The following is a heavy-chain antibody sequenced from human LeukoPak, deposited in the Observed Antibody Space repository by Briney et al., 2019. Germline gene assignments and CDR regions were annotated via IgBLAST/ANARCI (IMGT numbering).Heavy chain of an antibody. CDR1: GFTFSSYA. V-gene: IGHV3-7*01. CDR2: INPDGSEK. CDR3: ARDLAYSRLDY. Sequence: GGSLRLSCAASGFTFSSYAMSWDRQAPGKGLEWVASINPDGSEKYSVDSVEGRFTISRDNAKNLLYLQVNSLRVEDTAFYYCARDLAYSRLDYWGQGMLVTVSS. J-gene: IGHJ4*02. D-gene: IGHD5-18*01.